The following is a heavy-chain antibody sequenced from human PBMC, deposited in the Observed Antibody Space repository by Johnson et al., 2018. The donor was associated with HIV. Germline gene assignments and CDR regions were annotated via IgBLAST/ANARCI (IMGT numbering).Heavy chain of an antibody. CDR3: AKDLIAARRGCDAFDI. D-gene: IGHD6-6*01. J-gene: IGHJ3*02. CDR2: IYSGGTT. V-gene: IGHV3-66*01. Sequence: VQLVESGGGLVQPGRSLRLSCAASGFSVSSNYMTWVRQAPGKGLEWVSVIYSGGTTWYADSVRGRFTISRDNSKNTLYLQMNSLRAEDTAVYYCAKDLIAARRGCDAFDIWGQGTMVTVSS. CDR1: GFSVSSNY.